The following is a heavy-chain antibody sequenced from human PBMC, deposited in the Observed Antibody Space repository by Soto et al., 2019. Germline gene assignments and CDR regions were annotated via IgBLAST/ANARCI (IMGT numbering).Heavy chain of an antibody. CDR2: IIPIFGTA. CDR1: GGTFSSYA. V-gene: IGHV1-69*01. Sequence: QVQLVQSGAEVKKPGSSVKVSCKASGGTFSSYAISWVRQAPGQGLEWMGGIIPIFGTANYAQKFQGRVTINADEATSTAYMELRSLRSEDTAVYYCARGSVRMQDNYDVVYGMDVWGQGTTVTVSS. D-gene: IGHD4-4*01. J-gene: IGHJ6*02. CDR3: ARGSVRMQDNYDVVYGMDV.